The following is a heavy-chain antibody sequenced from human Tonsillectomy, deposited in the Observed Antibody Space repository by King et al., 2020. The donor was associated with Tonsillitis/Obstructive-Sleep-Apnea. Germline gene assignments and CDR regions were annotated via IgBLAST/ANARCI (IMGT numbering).Heavy chain of an antibody. CDR3: AKDRRRITIFGVVRSFYMDV. Sequence: VQLVESGGGLVQPGGSLRLSRAASGFTFSSYAMSWVRQAPGKGLEWVSAISGSGGSTYYADSVKGRFTISRDNSKNTLYLQMNSLRAEDTAVYYCAKDRRRITIFGVVRSFYMDVWGKGTTVTVSS. V-gene: IGHV3-23*04. CDR2: ISGSGGST. D-gene: IGHD3-3*01. J-gene: IGHJ6*03. CDR1: GFTFSSYA.